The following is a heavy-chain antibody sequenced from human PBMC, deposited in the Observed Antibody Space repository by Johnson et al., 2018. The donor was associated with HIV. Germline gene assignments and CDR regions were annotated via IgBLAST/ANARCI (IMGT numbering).Heavy chain of an antibody. CDR1: GFTFSGSA. V-gene: IGHV3-30*14. Sequence: QVQLVESGGGVAQPGRSLRLSCAASGFTFSGSALHWVRQAPGKGLEWVAVISYDGSNKYYADSVKGRFTISRDNSRNTLYLQMGSLRPEDMAVYYCARASALDIWGQGTMVTVSS. J-gene: IGHJ3*02. CDR2: ISYDGSNK. CDR3: ARASALDI.